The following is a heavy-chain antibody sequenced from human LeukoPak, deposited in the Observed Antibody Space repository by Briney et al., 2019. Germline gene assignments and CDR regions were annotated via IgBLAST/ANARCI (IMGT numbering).Heavy chain of an antibody. CDR1: GFTVSSNY. CDR3: AIAAYDAFDI. D-gene: IGHD2-15*01. J-gene: IGHJ3*02. V-gene: IGHV3-53*01. Sequence: GGSLRLSCAASGFTVSSNYMSWVRQAPGKGLEWVSVIYGGGSTYYADSVKGRFTISRDNSKNALYLQMNSLRAEDTAVYYCAIAAYDAFDIWGQGKMVTVSS. CDR2: IYGGGST.